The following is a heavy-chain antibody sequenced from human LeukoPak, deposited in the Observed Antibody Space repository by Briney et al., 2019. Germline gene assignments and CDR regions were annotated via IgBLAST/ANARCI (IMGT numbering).Heavy chain of an antibody. CDR2: IYYSGST. J-gene: IGHJ4*02. V-gene: IGHV4-59*01. CDR3: ARGGYYGSGSFDY. D-gene: IGHD3-10*01. Sequence: SETLSLTCTVSGGSISSYYWSWIRQPPGKGLEWIGYIYYSGSTNYNPSLKSRVTISVDTSKNQSSLKLSSVTAADTAVYYCARGGYYGSGSFDYWGQGTLVTVSS. CDR1: GGSISSYY.